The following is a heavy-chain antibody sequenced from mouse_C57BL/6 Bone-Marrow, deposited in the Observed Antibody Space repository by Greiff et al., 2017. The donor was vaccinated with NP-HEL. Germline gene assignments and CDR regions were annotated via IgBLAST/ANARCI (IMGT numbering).Heavy chain of an antibody. D-gene: IGHD1-1*01. CDR2: ISNGGGST. J-gene: IGHJ3*02. V-gene: IGHV5-12*01. CDR1: GFTFSDYY. Sequence: EVKLMESGGGLVQPGGSLKLSCAASGFTFSDYYMYWVRQTPEKRLEWVAYISNGGGSTYYPDTVKGRFTISRDNAKNTLYLQMSRLKSEDTAMYYCAGLLAWWGQGTLVTVSA. CDR3: AGLLAW.